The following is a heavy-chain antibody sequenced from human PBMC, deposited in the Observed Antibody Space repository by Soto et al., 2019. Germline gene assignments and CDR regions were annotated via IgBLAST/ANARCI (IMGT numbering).Heavy chain of an antibody. CDR3: ASMYSSSSGAFDI. D-gene: IGHD6-6*01. CDR1: GYTFTSYD. CDR2: MNPNSGNT. V-gene: IGHV1-8*02. J-gene: IGHJ3*02. Sequence: ASVKVSCKASGYTFTSYDINWVRQATGQGLEWMGWMNPNSGNTGYAQKFQGRVTMTRNTSISTAYMELSSLRSEDTALYYCASMYSSSSGAFDIWGQGTMVTVSS.